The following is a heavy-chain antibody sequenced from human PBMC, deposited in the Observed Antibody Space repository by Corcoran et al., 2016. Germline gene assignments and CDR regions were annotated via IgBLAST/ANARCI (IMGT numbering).Heavy chain of an antibody. D-gene: IGHD3-10*01. J-gene: IGHJ4*02. CDR3: AIYYGSGSNVDY. CDR2: IYYSGST. Sequence: QLQLQESGPGLVKPSETLSLTCTVSGGSISSSSYYWGWIRQPPGKGLEWIGSIYYSGSTYYNPSLKSRVTISVDTSKNQFSLKLSSVTAADTAVYYCAIYYGSGSNVDYWGQGTLVTVSS. V-gene: IGHV4-39*07. CDR1: GGSISSSSYY.